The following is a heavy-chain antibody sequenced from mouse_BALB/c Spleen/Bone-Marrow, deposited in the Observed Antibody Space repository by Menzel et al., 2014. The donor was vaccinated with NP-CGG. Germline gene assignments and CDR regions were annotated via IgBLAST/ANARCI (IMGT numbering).Heavy chain of an antibody. CDR2: INPYNDGT. V-gene: IGHV1-14*01. D-gene: IGHD2-4*01. CDR1: GYTFTSYV. Sequence: VQLQQSGPELVKPGASVKMSCKVSGYTFTSYVMHWVKQKPGQGLEWIGHINPYNDGTKYNEKFKGKATLTSDKSSSTAYMELSSLTSEDSAVYYCARDGDYDWFAYWGQGTPVTVSA. J-gene: IGHJ3*01. CDR3: ARDGDYDWFAY.